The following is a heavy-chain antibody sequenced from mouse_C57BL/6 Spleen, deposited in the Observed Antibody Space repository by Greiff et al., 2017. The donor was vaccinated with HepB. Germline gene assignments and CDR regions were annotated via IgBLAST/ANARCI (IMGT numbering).Heavy chain of an antibody. CDR1: GYSFTSYY. CDR3: ARSIYYDYDGGEGYAMDY. Sequence: QVQLQQSGPELVKPGASVKISCKASGYSFTSYYIHWVKQRPGQGLEWIGWIYPGSGNTKYNEKFKGKATLTADTSSSTAYMQLSSLTSEDSAVYYCARSIYYDYDGGEGYAMDYWGQGTSVTVSS. V-gene: IGHV1-66*01. D-gene: IGHD2-4*01. J-gene: IGHJ4*01. CDR2: IYPGSGNT.